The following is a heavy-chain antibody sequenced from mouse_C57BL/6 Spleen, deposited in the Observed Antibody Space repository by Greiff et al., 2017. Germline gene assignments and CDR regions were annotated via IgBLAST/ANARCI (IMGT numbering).Heavy chain of an antibody. V-gene: IGHV1-82*01. D-gene: IGHD3-2*02. J-gene: IGHJ4*01. Sequence: VKLQESGPELVKPGASVKISCKASGYAFSSSWMNWVKQRPGKGLEWIGRIYHGDGDTNYTGKFKGKATLTADKSSSTDYMQLSSLTSEDSAVYLCGRWRLRGFYAMDYWGQGTSVTVSS. CDR2: IYHGDGDT. CDR1: GYAFSSSW. CDR3: GRWRLRGFYAMDY.